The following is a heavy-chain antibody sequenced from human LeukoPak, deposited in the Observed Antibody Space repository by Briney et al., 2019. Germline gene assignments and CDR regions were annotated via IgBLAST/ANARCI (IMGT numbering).Heavy chain of an antibody. CDR2: SRHKAKRYST. D-gene: IGHD6-13*01. CDR3: TRVLAAAANALDI. J-gene: IGHJ3*02. V-gene: IGHV3-72*01. Sequence: GGSLRLSCAASGFTLSDHYMDWVRQAPGKGLEWVGRSRHKAKRYSTEYAASVKGRFTISRDDSKNSLYLQMNSLKTEDTAVYYCTRVLAAAANALDIWGQGPVVTVPS. CDR1: GFTLSDHY.